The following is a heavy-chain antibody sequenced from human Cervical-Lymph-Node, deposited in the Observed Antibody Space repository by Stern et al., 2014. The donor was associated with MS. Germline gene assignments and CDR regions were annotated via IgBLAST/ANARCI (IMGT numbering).Heavy chain of an antibody. CDR2: IYYSGST. D-gene: IGHD6-13*01. CDR3: ARYSSSWYYFDY. V-gene: IGHV4-59*01. Sequence: VQLVESGPGLVKPSGTLSLTCTVSGASISRYYWSLIRQPPRKGLEWIGYIYYSGSTNYNPSLKSRVTISVDTSKNQFSLKLSSVTAADTAVYYCARYSSSWYYFDYWGQGTLVTVSS. J-gene: IGHJ4*02. CDR1: GASISRYY.